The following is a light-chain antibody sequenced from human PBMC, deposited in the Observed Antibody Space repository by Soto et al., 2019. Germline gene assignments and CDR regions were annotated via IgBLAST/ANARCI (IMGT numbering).Light chain of an antibody. CDR1: QSVYKNF. J-gene: IGKJ2*01. CDR3: QQYNNWPPYT. V-gene: IGKV3-20*01. CDR2: GAS. Sequence: EIVLTQSPGTLSLYPGERATLSCRASQSVYKNFLAWYQQKPGQAPRLLINGASNRATGIPDRFSGSGSGTDFSLTIDRMRPEDFAVYFCQQYNNWPPYTFGQGTKLEIK.